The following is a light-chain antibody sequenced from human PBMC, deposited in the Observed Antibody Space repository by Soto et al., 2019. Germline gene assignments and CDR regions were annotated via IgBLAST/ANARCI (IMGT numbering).Light chain of an antibody. V-gene: IGKV3-20*01. CDR3: QQCGSSQWT. J-gene: IGKJ1*01. CDR1: QSVSSSY. CDR2: GAS. Sequence: EIVLTQSPGTLSLSPGERGTLSCRASQSVSSSYLAWYQQKPGQAPRLLIYGASSRATGIPDRFSGSGSGTDFTLTISRLEPEDFAVYYCQQCGSSQWTFGQGTKVDI.